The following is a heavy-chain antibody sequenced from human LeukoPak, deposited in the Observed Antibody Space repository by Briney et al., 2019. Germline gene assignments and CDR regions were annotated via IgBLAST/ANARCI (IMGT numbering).Heavy chain of an antibody. CDR2: IYYSGST. Sequence: TPSETLSLTCTVSGGSISSYYWSWIRQPPGKGLEWIGYIYYSGSTNYNPSLKSRVTISVDTSKNQFSLKLSPVTAADTAVYYCARHEVVVQNDAFDIWGQGTMVTVSS. J-gene: IGHJ3*02. CDR1: GGSISSYY. V-gene: IGHV4-59*08. D-gene: IGHD2-15*01. CDR3: ARHEVVVQNDAFDI.